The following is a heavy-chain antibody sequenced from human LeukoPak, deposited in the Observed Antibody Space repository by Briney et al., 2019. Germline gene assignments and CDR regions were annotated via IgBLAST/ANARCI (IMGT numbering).Heavy chain of an antibody. CDR2: INPNSAGT. J-gene: IGHJ5*02. V-gene: IGHV1-2*02. Sequence: ASVKVSCKASGYTFSDYYMHWVRQAPGQGPEWMGWINPNSAGTKYARKFQGRVTMTRDTSISTAYMELGRLTSDDTAVYYCARHSKYANNWFDPWGQGTLVTVSA. CDR1: GYTFSDYY. CDR3: ARHSKYANNWFDP. D-gene: IGHD4-11*01.